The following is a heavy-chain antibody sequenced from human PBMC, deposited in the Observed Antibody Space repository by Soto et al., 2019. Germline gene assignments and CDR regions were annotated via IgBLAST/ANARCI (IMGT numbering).Heavy chain of an antibody. Sequence: QVQLQESGPGLVKPSETLSLTCTVSGGSISSYYWSWIRQPPGKGLEWIGYTYYSGSTNYNPTLMERVAISVDTSTNHFSLKLSSVTAADTAVYYCARRINWGYWYFELWGRGTLVTVSS. CDR1: GGSISSYY. J-gene: IGHJ2*01. CDR3: ARRINWGYWYFEL. D-gene: IGHD7-27*01. V-gene: IGHV4-59*01. CDR2: TYYSGST.